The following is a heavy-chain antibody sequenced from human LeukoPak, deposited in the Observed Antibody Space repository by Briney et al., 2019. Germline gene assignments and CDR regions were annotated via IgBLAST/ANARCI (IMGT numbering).Heavy chain of an antibody. Sequence: GGSLRLSCAASGFIFSSYGMHWVRQAPGKGLEWVAVISYDGSNKYYADSVKGRFTISRDNSKNTLYLQMNSLRAEDTAVYYCAKDRPTGIAAAGLALGYWGQGTLIPVSS. CDR1: GFIFSSYG. CDR3: AKDRPTGIAAAGLALGY. J-gene: IGHJ4*02. CDR2: ISYDGSNK. D-gene: IGHD6-13*01. V-gene: IGHV3-30*18.